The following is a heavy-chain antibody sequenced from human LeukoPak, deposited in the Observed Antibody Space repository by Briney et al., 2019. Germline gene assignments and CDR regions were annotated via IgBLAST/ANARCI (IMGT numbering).Heavy chain of an antibody. CDR2: ISWNSGYI. V-gene: IGHV3-9*01. CDR1: GFTFDDYA. Sequence: GRSLRLSCAASGFTFDDYAMHWVRQPPGKGLEWLSIISWNSGYIGYADSVKGRFTVSRDNAENSVYLQMNSLRPEDTAFYFCAKVRGTYSSGFFFDSWGHGTLVTVSS. CDR3: AKVRGTYSSGFFFDS. D-gene: IGHD6-19*01. J-gene: IGHJ4*01.